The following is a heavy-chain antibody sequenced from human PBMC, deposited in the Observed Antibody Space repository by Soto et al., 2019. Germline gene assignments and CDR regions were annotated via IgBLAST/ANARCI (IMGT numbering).Heavy chain of an antibody. CDR3: ARSRLTDYSIDY. Sequence: ASVKVSCKPSGYTFTGYYIHWVRQAPGQGLEWMGWINPNSGATNYALKFQGRVTMTRDTSISAAYMELNSLTSDDTAVYYCARSRLTDYSIDYWGQGTLVTVSS. V-gene: IGHV1-2*02. CDR1: GYTFTGYY. D-gene: IGHD4-4*01. CDR2: INPNSGAT. J-gene: IGHJ4*02.